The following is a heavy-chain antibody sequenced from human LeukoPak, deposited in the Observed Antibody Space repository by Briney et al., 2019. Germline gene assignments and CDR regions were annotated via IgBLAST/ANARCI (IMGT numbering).Heavy chain of an antibody. CDR3: TTDRDAFDI. CDR2: ISGSGGSS. CDR1: GFTFNNYA. Sequence: GGSLRLSCAASGFTFNNYAMSWVRQAPGKGLEWVSAISGSGGSSYYADSVKGRFTISRDDSKNTLYLQMNSLKTEDTAVYYCTTDRDAFDIWGQGTMVTVSS. J-gene: IGHJ3*02. V-gene: IGHV3-23*01.